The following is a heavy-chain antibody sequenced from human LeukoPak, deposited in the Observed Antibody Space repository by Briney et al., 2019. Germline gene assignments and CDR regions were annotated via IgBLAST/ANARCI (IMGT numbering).Heavy chain of an antibody. CDR3: GRAVAGPVGFDP. Sequence: GGSLRLSCAASGFTFSSYAMSWVRQAPVKGLEWVSAISGSGGSTYYADSVKGRFTISRDNSKNTLYLQMNSLRAEDTAVYYCGRAVAGPVGFDPWGQGTLVTVSS. J-gene: IGHJ5*02. CDR1: GFTFSSYA. V-gene: IGHV3-23*01. D-gene: IGHD6-19*01. CDR2: ISGSGGST.